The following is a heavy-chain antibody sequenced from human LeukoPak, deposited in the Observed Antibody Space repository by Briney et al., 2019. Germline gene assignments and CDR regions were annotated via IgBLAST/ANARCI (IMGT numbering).Heavy chain of an antibody. J-gene: IGHJ6*02. CDR1: GDTVSSNSAA. Sequence: SQTLSLTCAISGDTVSSNSAAWDWIRQSPSRGLEWLGRTYYRSKWYNDYVGSVKSRITINPDTSKNQFSLQLNSVTPEDTAVYYCARVSLITIFGVVTPHAYGMDVWGQGTTVTVSS. CDR3: ARVSLITIFGVVTPHAYGMDV. D-gene: IGHD3-3*01. V-gene: IGHV6-1*01. CDR2: TYYRSKWYN.